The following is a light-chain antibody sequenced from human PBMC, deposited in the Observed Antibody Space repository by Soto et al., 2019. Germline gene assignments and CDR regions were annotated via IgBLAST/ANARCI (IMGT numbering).Light chain of an antibody. CDR1: QSISNR. J-gene: IGKJ1*01. CDR2: DAS. V-gene: IGKV1-5*01. Sequence: DIQMTQSPSTLSASVGDRVTITCRASQSISNRLAWYQQKPGKAPKYLIYDASSLESGVPSRFSGSGSGTDFTLTISSLQPEDFAVYYCQQYNNWPRTFGQGTKVDIK. CDR3: QQYNNWPRT.